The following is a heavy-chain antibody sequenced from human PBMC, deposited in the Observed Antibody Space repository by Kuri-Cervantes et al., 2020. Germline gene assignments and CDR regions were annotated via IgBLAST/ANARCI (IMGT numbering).Heavy chain of an antibody. Sequence: GESLKISCAASGFTFSSNSMNWVRQAPGKGLEWVSSISSSSSYISYADSVKGRFTISRDNAKNTLYLQMNSLRAEDTAVYYCARAAPYYYDSSGYYYGYWGQGTLVTVSS. D-gene: IGHD3-22*01. CDR3: ARAAPYYYDSSGYYYGY. CDR1: GFTFSSNS. CDR2: ISSSSSYI. J-gene: IGHJ4*02. V-gene: IGHV3-21*01.